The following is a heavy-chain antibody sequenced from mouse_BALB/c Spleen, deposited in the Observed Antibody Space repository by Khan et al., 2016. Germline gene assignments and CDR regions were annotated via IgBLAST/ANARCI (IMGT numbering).Heavy chain of an antibody. V-gene: IGHV2-9*02. CDR2: IWAGGST. Sequence: VQLQESGPGLVAPSQSLSITCTVSGFSLTSYGVHWVRQPPGKGLEWLGVIWAGGSTNYNSALMSRRSISKDNSKSHVVLKMNSQQTDDTAMYYCARGGNSLLRLSYYAMDYGGQRTSVTVSS. J-gene: IGHJ4*01. CDR1: GFSLTSYG. CDR3: ARGGNSLLRLSYYAMDY. D-gene: IGHD1-2*01.